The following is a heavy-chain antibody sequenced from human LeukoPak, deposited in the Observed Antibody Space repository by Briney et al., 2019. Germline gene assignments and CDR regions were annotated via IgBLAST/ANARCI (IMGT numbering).Heavy chain of an antibody. V-gene: IGHV4-38-2*02. D-gene: IGHD3-9*01. CDR2: IYHSGST. CDR1: GYSISSGYY. CDR3: AIVLPDILTGYYLDY. Sequence: SETLSLTCTVSGYSISSGYYWGWIRQPPGKGLEWIGSIYHSGSTNYNPSLKSRVTISVDTSKNQFSLKLSSVTAADTAVYYCAIVLPDILTGYYLDYWGQGTLVTVSS. J-gene: IGHJ4*02.